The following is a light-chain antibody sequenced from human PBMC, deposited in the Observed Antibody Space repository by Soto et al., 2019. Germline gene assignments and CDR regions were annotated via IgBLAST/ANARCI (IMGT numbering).Light chain of an antibody. V-gene: IGKV3-20*01. CDR1: PSVSSSY. CDR2: GAS. Sequence: EIALTQSPGTPSLSPGERATLSCRASPSVSSSYLAWYQQKPGQAPRRLIYGASSRATGIPDRFSGSGSGTDFTLTISRLEPEDFAVYYCQQYGSSLEWTFGQGTKVDIK. J-gene: IGKJ1*01. CDR3: QQYGSSLEWT.